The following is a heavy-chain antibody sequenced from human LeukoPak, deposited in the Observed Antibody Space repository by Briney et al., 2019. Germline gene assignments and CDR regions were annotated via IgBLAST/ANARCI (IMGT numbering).Heavy chain of an antibody. CDR2: IYYSGST. CDR1: GGSISSYY. D-gene: IGHD1-26*01. Sequence: SETLSLTCTVSGGSISSYYWSWIRQPPGKGLEWIGYIYYSGSTNYNPSLKSRVTISVDTSKNQFSPKLSSVTAADTAVYYCARRSGSYSGAFDIWGQGTMVTVSS. J-gene: IGHJ3*02. CDR3: ARRSGSYSGAFDI. V-gene: IGHV4-59*01.